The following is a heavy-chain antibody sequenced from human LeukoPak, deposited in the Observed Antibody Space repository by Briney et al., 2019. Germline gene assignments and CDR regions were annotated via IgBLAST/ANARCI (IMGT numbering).Heavy chain of an antibody. J-gene: IGHJ3*02. CDR3: ARGGFGRITMIVVAVDAFDI. Sequence: SETLSLTCAVYGWSFSGYYWSWIRQPPGKGLEWIGYIYYSGSTNYNPSLKSRVTISVDTSKNQFSLKLSSVTAADTAVYYCARGGFGRITMIVVAVDAFDIWGQGTMVTVSS. CDR1: GWSFSGYY. V-gene: IGHV4-59*01. D-gene: IGHD3-22*01. CDR2: IYYSGST.